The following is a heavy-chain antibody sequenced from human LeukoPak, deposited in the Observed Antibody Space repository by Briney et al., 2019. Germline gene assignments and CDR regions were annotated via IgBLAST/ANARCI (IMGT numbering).Heavy chain of an antibody. CDR2: TSDRGDYT. Sequence: GGSLRLSCAASGFTFSSYSMSWVRQAPGKGLEWVSGTSDRGDYTYYADSVKGRLTISRDTSKNTLYLQMNSLRAEDTALYFCAKKAQYDGHYPLDYWGQGTLVTVSA. J-gene: IGHJ4*02. CDR3: AKKAQYDGHYPLDY. V-gene: IGHV3-23*01. CDR1: GFTFSSYS. D-gene: IGHD4/OR15-4a*01.